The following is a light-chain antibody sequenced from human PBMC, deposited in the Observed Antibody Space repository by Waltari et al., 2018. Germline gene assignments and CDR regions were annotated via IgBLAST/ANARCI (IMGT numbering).Light chain of an antibody. CDR2: DGS. CDR1: QDISDY. J-gene: IGKJ1*01. CDR3: QQYKSLPRT. Sequence: DIQMTQSPSSMSASVGARVSITCQASQDISDYLSWYQQKPGKAPKLLIYDGSNLQTGVPSRFSGSGSGTYFTFTISRLQPEDIATYYCQQYKSLPRTFGQGTKVEIK. V-gene: IGKV1-33*01.